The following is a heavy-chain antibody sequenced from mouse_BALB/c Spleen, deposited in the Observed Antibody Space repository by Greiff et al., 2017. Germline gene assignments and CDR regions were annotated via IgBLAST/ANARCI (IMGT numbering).Heavy chain of an antibody. V-gene: IGHV3-2*02. J-gene: IGHJ3*01. Sequence: EVHLVESGPGLVKPSQSLSLSCTATGYSITRDYAWNWIRQFPGNQLEWICYISYSGSTSYNPSLKSRISITRDTSKNQFFLQLNSVTTEDTATYYCARGFAYWGQGTLVTVSA. CDR2: ISYSGST. CDR1: GYSITRDYA. CDR3: ARGFAY.